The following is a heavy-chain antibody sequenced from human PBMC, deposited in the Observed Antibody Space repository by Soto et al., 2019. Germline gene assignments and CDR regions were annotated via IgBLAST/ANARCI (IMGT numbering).Heavy chain of an antibody. CDR3: ARDRLRVTLSAFDI. D-gene: IGHD3-22*01. Sequence: PGGSLRLSCAASGFTFNSYGIHWVRQAPGKGLEWVAVISHDGSKTNYADSVKGRFTISRDNSKNTLYLQMNSLRAEDTAVYYCARDRLRVTLSAFDIWGQGTMVTVSS. J-gene: IGHJ3*02. CDR1: GFTFNSYG. V-gene: IGHV3-30*03. CDR2: ISHDGSKT.